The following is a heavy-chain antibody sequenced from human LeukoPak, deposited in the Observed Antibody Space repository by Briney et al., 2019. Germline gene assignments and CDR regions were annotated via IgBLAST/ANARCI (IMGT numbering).Heavy chain of an antibody. J-gene: IGHJ4*02. V-gene: IGHV3-23*01. CDR3: AKPDDYSNYFDY. CDR2: ISGSGGST. Sequence: VQAISGSGGSTYYADSVKGRFTISRDNSKNTLYLKMNSLRAEDTAVYYCAKPDDYSNYFDYWGQGTLVTVPS. D-gene: IGHD4-11*01.